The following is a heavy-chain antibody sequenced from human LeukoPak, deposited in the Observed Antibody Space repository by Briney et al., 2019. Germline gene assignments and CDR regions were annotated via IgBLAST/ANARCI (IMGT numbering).Heavy chain of an antibody. CDR1: GGSISSGGYY. CDR3: ASINYYGSGSYAFVSY. Sequence: PSETLSLTCTVSGGSISSGGYYWSWIRQHPGKGLEWIGYIYYSGSTYYNPSLKSRVTISADTSKNQFSLKLSSVTAADTAVYYCASINYYGSGSYAFVSYWGQGTLATVSS. CDR2: IYYSGST. V-gene: IGHV4-31*03. D-gene: IGHD3-10*01. J-gene: IGHJ4*02.